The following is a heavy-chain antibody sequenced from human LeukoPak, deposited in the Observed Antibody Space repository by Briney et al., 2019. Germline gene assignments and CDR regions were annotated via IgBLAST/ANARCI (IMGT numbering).Heavy chain of an antibody. J-gene: IGHJ4*02. CDR2: INHSGST. V-gene: IGHV4-34*01. Sequence: SETLSLTCAVYGGSFSGSYWSWIRQPPGKGLEWIGEINHSGSTNYNPSLKSRVTISVDTSKNQFSLKLSSVTAADTAVYYCARLPLRGVRGYFDYWGQGTLVTVSS. CDR3: ARLPLRGVRGYFDY. D-gene: IGHD3-10*01. CDR1: GGSFSGSY.